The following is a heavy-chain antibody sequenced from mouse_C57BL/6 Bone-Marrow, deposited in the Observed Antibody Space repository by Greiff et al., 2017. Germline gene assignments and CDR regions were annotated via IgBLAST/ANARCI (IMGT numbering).Heavy chain of an antibody. CDR1: GFNIKDDY. V-gene: IGHV14-4*01. CDR2: IDPENGDT. J-gene: IGHJ2*01. Sequence: VQLKQSGAELVRSGASVKLSCTASGFNIKDDYMHWVKQRPEQGLEWIGWIDPENGDTEYASKFQGKATITADTSSNTAYLQLSSLTSEDTAVYYCTKRVRIFFDYWGQGTTLTVSS. CDR3: TKRVRIFFDY.